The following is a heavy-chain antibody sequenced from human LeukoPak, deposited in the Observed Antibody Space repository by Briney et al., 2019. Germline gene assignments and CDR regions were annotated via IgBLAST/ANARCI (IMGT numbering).Heavy chain of an antibody. CDR2: IYYSGST. CDR1: GGSISSYY. Sequence: SETLSLTCTVSGGSISSYYWSWIRQPPGKGLEWIGYIYYSGSTNYNPSLKSRVTISVDTSKNQFSLKLSSVTAAGTAVYYCARGPYYDILTGYYPFDYWGQGTLVTVSS. CDR3: ARGPYYDILTGYYPFDY. J-gene: IGHJ4*02. V-gene: IGHV4-59*01. D-gene: IGHD3-9*01.